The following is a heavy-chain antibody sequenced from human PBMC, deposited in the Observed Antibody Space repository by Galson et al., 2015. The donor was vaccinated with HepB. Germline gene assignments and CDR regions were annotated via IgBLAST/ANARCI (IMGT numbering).Heavy chain of an antibody. CDR1: GYSFISYH. CDR2: INPNGAST. D-gene: IGHD4-17*01. J-gene: IGHJ4*02. V-gene: IGHV1-46*03. Sequence: SVKVSCKASGYSFISYHIHWVRQAPGQGLEWVGIINPNGASTTYAQKFQGRVTMTRDTSASTVYMELSTLRSEDTAVYYCARGLSDYGDYAFDFWGQGTLVTVSS. CDR3: ARGLSDYGDYAFDF.